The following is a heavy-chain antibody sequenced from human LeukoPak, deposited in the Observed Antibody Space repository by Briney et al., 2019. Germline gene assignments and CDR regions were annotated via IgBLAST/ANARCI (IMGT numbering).Heavy chain of an antibody. J-gene: IGHJ3*02. V-gene: IGHV3-48*01. CDR2: ISSSSSTI. CDR1: GFTFSSYS. Sequence: GGSLRLSCAASGFTFSSYSMNWVRQAPGKGLEWVSYISSSSSTIYYADSVKGRFTISRDNAKNSLYLQMNSLRAEDTAVYYCASTYSSSWYRRYAFDIWGQGTMVTVSS. D-gene: IGHD6-13*01. CDR3: ASTYSSSWYRRYAFDI.